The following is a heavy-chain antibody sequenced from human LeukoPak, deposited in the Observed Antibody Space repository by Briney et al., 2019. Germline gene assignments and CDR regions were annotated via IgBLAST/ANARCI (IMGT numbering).Heavy chain of an antibody. D-gene: IGHD2-21*01. V-gene: IGHV5-51*01. CDR3: ARRSYCGGDCYPLDY. CDR1: GYNFTSYW. CDR2: IYPGDSDT. J-gene: IGHJ4*02. Sequence: GGSLQISCQGSGYNFTSYWIGWVRQLPGKGLEWMGIIYPGDSDTRYSPSFQGQVTISADKSISTAYLQWSSLKASDTAMYYCARRSYCGGDCYPLDYWGQGTLVTVSS.